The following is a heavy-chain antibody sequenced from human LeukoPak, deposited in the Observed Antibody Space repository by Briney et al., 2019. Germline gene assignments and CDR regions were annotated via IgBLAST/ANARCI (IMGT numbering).Heavy chain of an antibody. V-gene: IGHV3-23*01. Sequence: GGSLTLSCTAFGFTFSSYAKSWVRQAPGKGPEWVSGTAGSGGGTYYGDSVKRRFTIPRDNSKNTVDLQTNRLRTEDTAVYYCAKVVVPEGMDVWGQGTTVTVYS. D-gene: IGHD2-15*01. CDR1: GFTFSSYA. CDR3: AKVVVPEGMDV. J-gene: IGHJ6*02. CDR2: TAGSGGGT.